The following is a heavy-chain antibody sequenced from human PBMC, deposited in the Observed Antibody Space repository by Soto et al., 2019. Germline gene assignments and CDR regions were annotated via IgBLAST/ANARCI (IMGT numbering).Heavy chain of an antibody. CDR1: GASIASDHW. CDR3: TRRPYRSTSGGIDP. CDR2: VRHTGST. J-gene: IGHJ5*02. Sequence: SDTLSLTCAVSGASIASDHWWTWIRQPPGKGLEWIAEVRHTGSTEYSPSLRSRVTISVDKSKNQISLEVSSVTAADTAVYYRTRRPYRSTSGGIDPWGQGTLVTVSS. D-gene: IGHD2-15*01. V-gene: IGHV4-4*02.